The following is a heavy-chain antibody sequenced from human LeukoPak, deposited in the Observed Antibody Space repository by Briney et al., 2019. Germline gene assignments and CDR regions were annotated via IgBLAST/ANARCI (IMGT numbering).Heavy chain of an antibody. CDR2: IYPGDSDT. CDR3: ASCSTSCYM. D-gene: IGHD2-2*02. J-gene: IGHJ4*02. CDR1: GSIFTSYW. V-gene: IGHV5-51*01. Sequence: GESLKISCKGSGSIFTSYWIGWVRQLPGKGLEWMGIIYPGDSDTRYSPSFQGQVTISADKSVSTAYLQWSSLKASDTAMYYCASCSTSCYMWGQGTLVTVSS.